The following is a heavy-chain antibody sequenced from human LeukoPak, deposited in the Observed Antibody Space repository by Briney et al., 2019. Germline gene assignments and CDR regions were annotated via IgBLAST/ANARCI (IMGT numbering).Heavy chain of an antibody. CDR2: ISYDGSNK. Sequence: TPRLSRAASGFTFRTYAMHWVRQAPGKGLEWGAVISYDGSNKYYADSVKGRFAISRDNSKSTLYLQMNSPRAEDTAVYYCAASRYCSGGSCYPRFDYGGQGTLVTVSS. CDR1: GFTFRTYA. CDR3: AASRYCSGGSCYPRFDY. V-gene: IGHV3-30*09. D-gene: IGHD2-15*01. J-gene: IGHJ4*02.